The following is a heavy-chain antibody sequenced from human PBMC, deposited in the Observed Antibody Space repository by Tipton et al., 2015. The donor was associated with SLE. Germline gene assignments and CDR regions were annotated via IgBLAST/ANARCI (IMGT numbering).Heavy chain of an antibody. CDR3: ARGGGSYYDY. CDR1: GGSISGYY. CDR2: VYSSGRT. V-gene: IGHV4-4*07. Sequence: TLSLTCTVSGGSISGYYWSWIRQPAGKGLEWIGRVYSSGRTIYNPSIKSRITLSLDTSKNQFSLRVSSVTAADTAVYYCARGGGSYYDYWGQGMLVTVSS. J-gene: IGHJ4*02. D-gene: IGHD1-26*01.